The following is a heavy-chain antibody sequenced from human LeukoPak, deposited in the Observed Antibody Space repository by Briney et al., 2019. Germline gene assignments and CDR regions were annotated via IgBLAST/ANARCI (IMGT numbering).Heavy chain of an antibody. CDR1: GGSISSSNW. CDR2: IYHSGST. CDR3: ARDLWAPGWGGSGGSCYPW. J-gene: IGHJ4*02. V-gene: IGHV4-4*02. Sequence: SGTLSLTCAVSGGSISSSNWWSWVRQPPGKGLEWIGEIYHSGSTNYNPSLKSRVTISVDKSKNQFSLKLSSVTAADTAVYYCARDLWAPGWGGSGGSCYPWWGQGTLVTVSS. D-gene: IGHD2-15*01.